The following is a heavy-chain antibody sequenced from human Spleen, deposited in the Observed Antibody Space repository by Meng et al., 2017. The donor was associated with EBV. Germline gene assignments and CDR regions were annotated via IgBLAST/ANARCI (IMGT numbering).Heavy chain of an antibody. CDR2: INEDGSIV. CDR1: GISAYW. J-gene: IGHJ4*02. Sequence: EAQVKESGGGLVQPGGSRRLSCLGAGISAYWVQWVRQVPGKGLVWVSRINEDGSIVNYADSVKGRFTIFRDNAKNTVSLQMNSLRVEDTALYYCAKDCFGARDHWGQGTLVTVSS. CDR3: AKDCFGARDH. V-gene: IGHV3-74*01. D-gene: IGHD1-26*01.